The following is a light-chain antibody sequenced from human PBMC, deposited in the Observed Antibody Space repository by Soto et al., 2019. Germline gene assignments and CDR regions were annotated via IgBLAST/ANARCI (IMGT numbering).Light chain of an antibody. J-gene: IGLJ1*01. CDR2: EVS. V-gene: IGLV2-14*01. CDR3: SSYTSSSTQV. CDR1: SSDVGGYNY. Sequence: QAVLSQPASVSGSPGHSITISCTGTSSDVGGYNYVSWYQQHPGKAPKLMIYEVSNRPSGVSNRFSGSKSGNTASLTISGLQAEEEADSYCSSYTSSSTQVFGTGTKVTVL.